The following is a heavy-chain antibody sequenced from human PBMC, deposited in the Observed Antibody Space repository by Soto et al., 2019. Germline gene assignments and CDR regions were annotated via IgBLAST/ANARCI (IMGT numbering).Heavy chain of an antibody. CDR2: INQSGST. CDR1: GGSFSGYY. J-gene: IGHJ6*02. D-gene: IGHD3-10*01. CDR3: ARGLWERVRGVIGMDV. Sequence: SETLSLTCAVYGGSFSGYYWSWIRQPPGKGLEWIREINQSGSTNHNPSLKSRVTISVDTSKNQFSLKLSSVTAADTAVYYCARGLWERVRGVIGMDVWGQGTTVTVSS. V-gene: IGHV4-34*01.